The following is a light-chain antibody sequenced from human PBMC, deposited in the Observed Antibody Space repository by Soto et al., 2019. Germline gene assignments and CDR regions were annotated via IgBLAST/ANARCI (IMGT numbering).Light chain of an antibody. J-gene: IGLJ2*01. CDR2: GSS. CDR1: SSNIGAGHV. V-gene: IGLV1-40*01. Sequence: QSVLTQPPSVSGAPGQRVTISCTGSSSNIGAGHVVHWYQQFPGRAPNLLIYGSSNRPSGVPDRFSGSKSGTSASLAITGLPAEDEAEYYCQSYDNTLSASLFGGGTRLTVL. CDR3: QSYDNTLSASL.